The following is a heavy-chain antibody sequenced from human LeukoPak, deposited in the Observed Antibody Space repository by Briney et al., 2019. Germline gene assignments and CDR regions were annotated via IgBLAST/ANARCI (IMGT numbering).Heavy chain of an antibody. V-gene: IGHV1-2*02. CDR1: GYTFTGYY. J-gene: IGHJ4*02. Sequence: ASVKVSCTASGYTFTGYYMHWVRQAPGQGLEWMGWINPNSGGTNYAQKFQGRVTMTRDTSISTAYMELSRLRSDDTAVYYCLRASWLGGLCSSTSCYLRGIDYWGQGTLVTVSS. D-gene: IGHD2-2*01. CDR3: LRASWLGGLCSSTSCYLRGIDY. CDR2: INPNSGGT.